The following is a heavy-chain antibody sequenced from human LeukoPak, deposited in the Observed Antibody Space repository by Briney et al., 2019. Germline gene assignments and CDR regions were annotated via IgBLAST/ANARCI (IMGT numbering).Heavy chain of an antibody. Sequence: GTSVKVSCKASGFTFTSSAMQWVRQARGQRLGLIGWTVVGSGNTNYAQKVQERVTITRYMSTSTAYMELSSLRSEDTAVFYCAASGYSYGYGMDYWGQGTLVTVSS. D-gene: IGHD5-18*01. CDR1: GFTFTSSA. CDR2: TVVGSGNT. CDR3: AASGYSYGYGMDY. V-gene: IGHV1-58*02. J-gene: IGHJ4*02.